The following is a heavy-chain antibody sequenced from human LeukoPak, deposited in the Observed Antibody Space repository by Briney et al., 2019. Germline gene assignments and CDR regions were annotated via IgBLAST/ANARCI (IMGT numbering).Heavy chain of an antibody. V-gene: IGHV1-8*01. J-gene: IGHJ4*02. CDR2: MNPNSGNT. CDR3: ARGYTYYDFWSGYYKGVWFDY. CDR1: GYTFTSYD. Sequence: ASVKVSCKASGYTFTSYDINWVRQATGQGLEWMGWMNPNSGNTGYAQKFQGRVTLTRNTSISTAYMELSSLRSEDTAVYYCARGYTYYDFWSGYYKGVWFDYWGQGTLVTVSS. D-gene: IGHD3-3*01.